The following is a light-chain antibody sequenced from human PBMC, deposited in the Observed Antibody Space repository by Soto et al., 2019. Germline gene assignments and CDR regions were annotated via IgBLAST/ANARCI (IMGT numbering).Light chain of an antibody. CDR2: DAS. CDR3: QQYSSYSKT. V-gene: IGKV1-5*01. J-gene: IGKJ1*01. CDR1: QSISSG. Sequence: DIQMTQSPSTLSASVGDRLTITCRASQSISSGLAWYQQRPGKAPKLLIFDASSLESGVPSRFSGSGSGTEFTLTISSLQPDDFATYYCQQYSSYSKTFGQGTKVDIK.